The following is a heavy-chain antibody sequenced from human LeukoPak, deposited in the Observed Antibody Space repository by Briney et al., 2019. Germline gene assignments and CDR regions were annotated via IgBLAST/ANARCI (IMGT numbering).Heavy chain of an antibody. CDR1: GFTFSSYA. CDR3: AKQSGADRGHLDF. V-gene: IGHV3-30*18. CDR2: ISYDGSNK. J-gene: IGHJ4*02. D-gene: IGHD4/OR15-4a*01. Sequence: PGGSLRLSCAASGFTFSSYAMHWVRQAPGKGLEWVAIISYDGSNKYHADSVKGRFTISRDNSKNTLYLQMNSLRPEDTAVYYCAKQSGADRGHLDFWGQGTLVTVSS.